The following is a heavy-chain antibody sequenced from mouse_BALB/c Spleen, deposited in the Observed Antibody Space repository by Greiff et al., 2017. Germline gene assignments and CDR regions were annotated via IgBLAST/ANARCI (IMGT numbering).Heavy chain of an antibody. CDR2: IWAGGST. CDR1: GFSLTSYG. J-gene: IGHJ4*01. D-gene: IGHD1-1*01. CDR3: ARDYYYGSSYAMDY. Sequence: VQVVESGPGLVAPSQSLSITCTVSGFSLTSYGVHWVRQPPGKGLEWLGVIWAGGSTNYNSALMSRLSISKDNSKSQVFLKMNSLQTDDTAMYYCARDYYYGSSYAMDYWGQGTSVTVSS. V-gene: IGHV2-9*02.